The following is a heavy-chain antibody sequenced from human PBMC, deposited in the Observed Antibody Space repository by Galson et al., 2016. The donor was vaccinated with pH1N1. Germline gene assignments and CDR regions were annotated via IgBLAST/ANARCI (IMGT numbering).Heavy chain of an antibody. CDR1: GGTFYNFS. CDR2: IIPIFGTP. J-gene: IGHJ6*02. CDR3: AGTDLRQGELTYDFSYDMDV. V-gene: IGHV1-69*13. Sequence: SVKVSCKASGGTFYNFSFTWVRQAPGQGLEWVGGIIPIFGTPTYAQRFQDRLTISADESTNTAYMELDRLTSEDTAIFYCAGTDLRQGELTYDFSYDMDVWGRGTTVTASS. D-gene: IGHD3-16*01.